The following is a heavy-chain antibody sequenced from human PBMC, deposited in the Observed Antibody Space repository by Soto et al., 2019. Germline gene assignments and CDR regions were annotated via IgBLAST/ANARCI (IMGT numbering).Heavy chain of an antibody. V-gene: IGHV1-8*01. CDR3: ARHTYYDFWSGYPRFDP. CDR1: GYTFTSYD. J-gene: IGHJ5*02. CDR2: MNPNSGNT. D-gene: IGHD3-3*01. Sequence: ASVKVSCKASGYTFTSYDINWVRQATGQGLEWMGWMNPNSGNTGYAQKFQGRVTMTRNTSISTAYMELSSLRSEDTAVYYCARHTYYDFWSGYPRFDPWGQGTLVTVSS.